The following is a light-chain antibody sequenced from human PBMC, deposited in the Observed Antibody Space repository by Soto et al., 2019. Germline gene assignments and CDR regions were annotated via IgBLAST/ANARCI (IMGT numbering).Light chain of an antibody. CDR1: QSVTSNS. CDR2: GAS. Sequence: EIVLTQFPGTLSLSPGERATLSCRASQSVTSNSLAWYHQKVGRAPRVRIWGASNRATGIPDRFSGSGSGTDFTLTITRLEPEDFAVYYCQQYGSSPRTFGQGTRLEI. V-gene: IGKV3-20*01. CDR3: QQYGSSPRT. J-gene: IGKJ5*01.